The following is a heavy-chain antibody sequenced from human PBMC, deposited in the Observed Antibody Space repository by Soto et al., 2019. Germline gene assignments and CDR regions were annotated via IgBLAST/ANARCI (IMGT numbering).Heavy chain of an antibody. J-gene: IGHJ6*02. V-gene: IGHV1-46*01. CDR3: APDISRRQTYHGMDV. D-gene: IGHD2-21*01. CDR1: GYRFISYY. Sequence: ASVKVSCKASGYRFISYYVHWVRQAPGQGLEWIAVFNPANGETTYAETFHGRVTITTDRSTNTLFMELSSLRSEDTAVYFCAPDISRRQTYHGMDVWGQGTTVTVSS. CDR2: FNPANGET.